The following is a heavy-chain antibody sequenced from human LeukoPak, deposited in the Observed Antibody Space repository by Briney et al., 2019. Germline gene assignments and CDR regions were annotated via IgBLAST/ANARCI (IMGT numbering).Heavy chain of an antibody. V-gene: IGHV1-8*01. CDR1: GYTFTSYD. CDR2: MNPNSGNT. CDR3: ARGRAHCSSTSCLNYMDV. J-gene: IGHJ6*03. D-gene: IGHD2-2*01. Sequence: ASVKVSCKASGYTFTSYDINWVRQATGQGLGWMGWMNPNSGNTGYEQKFQGRVTMTRNTSISTAYMELSSLRSEDTAVYYCARGRAHCSSTSCLNYMDVWGKGTTVTVSS.